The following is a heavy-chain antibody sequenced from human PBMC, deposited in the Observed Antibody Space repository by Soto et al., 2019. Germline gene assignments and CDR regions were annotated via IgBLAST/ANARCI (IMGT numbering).Heavy chain of an antibody. CDR1: GYMFISYG. CDR2: ISAYNANT. J-gene: IGHJ4*02. Sequence: QVQLVQSGAEVKKPGASVKVSCTASGYMFISYGINWVRQAPGQGLEWMGWISAYNANTKYAQNLQGRVTMTTDTSTSTAYMEMRSLRSDDTAVYYCARDLDGSGSYYTDYWGPGTLVTVSS. D-gene: IGHD3-10*01. CDR3: ARDLDGSGSYYTDY. V-gene: IGHV1-18*01.